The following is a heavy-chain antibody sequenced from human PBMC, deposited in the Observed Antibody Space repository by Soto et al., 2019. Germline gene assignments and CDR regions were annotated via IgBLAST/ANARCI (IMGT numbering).Heavy chain of an antibody. J-gene: IGHJ6*02. D-gene: IGHD4-17*01. CDR3: ARVSHDYGGNSPYYYYGMDV. CDR1: GFTFSDYY. V-gene: IGHV3-11*06. Sequence: GGSLRLSCAASGFTFSDYYMSWIRQAPGKGLEWVSYISSSSSYTNYADSVKGRFTISRDNAKNSLYLQMNSLRAEDTAVYYCARVSHDYGGNSPYYYYGMDVWGQGTTVTVSS. CDR2: ISSSSSYT.